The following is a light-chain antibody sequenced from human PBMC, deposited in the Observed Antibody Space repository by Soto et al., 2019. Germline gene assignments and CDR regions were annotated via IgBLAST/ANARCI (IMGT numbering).Light chain of an antibody. CDR2: SAS. Sequence: VFTQSPITPSLSPRERITPSCRASQSVASSYLAWYQQKPGRAPRLLFYSASSRATGIPDRFSGSGSGTDFTLTISRLEPEDFAVYYCHHFGSLPETFGQGTKVDIK. J-gene: IGKJ1*01. V-gene: IGKV3-20*01. CDR3: HHFGSLPET. CDR1: QSVASSY.